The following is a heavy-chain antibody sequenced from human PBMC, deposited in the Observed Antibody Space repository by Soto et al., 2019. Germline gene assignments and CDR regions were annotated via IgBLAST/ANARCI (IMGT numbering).Heavy chain of an antibody. V-gene: IGHV3-7*01. CDR1: GFTFSRFW. CDR2: IKEDGSET. CDR3: ARGRTWFDP. Sequence: GSLRLSCGGSGFTFSRFWMSWARQAPGKGLEWVANIKEDGSETYYVDSVKGRFTISRDNAKNSVFLQMNSLRGEDTAVYYCARGRTWFDPWGQGTLVTVSS. J-gene: IGHJ5*02.